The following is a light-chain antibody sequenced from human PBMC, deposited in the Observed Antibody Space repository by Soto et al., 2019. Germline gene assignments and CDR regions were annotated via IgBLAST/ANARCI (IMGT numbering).Light chain of an antibody. CDR3: QKYNSAPLT. V-gene: IGKV1-27*01. CDR2: AAS. Sequence: DTQMTQSPSSLSASVGDRVTITCRASQDISNYLGWYQQKPGQAPRLLIHAASTLQSGVPSRFSGSGSGTDFTLTISSLQPEDVATYYCQKYNSAPLTFGEGTKVEIK. CDR1: QDISNY. J-gene: IGKJ4*01.